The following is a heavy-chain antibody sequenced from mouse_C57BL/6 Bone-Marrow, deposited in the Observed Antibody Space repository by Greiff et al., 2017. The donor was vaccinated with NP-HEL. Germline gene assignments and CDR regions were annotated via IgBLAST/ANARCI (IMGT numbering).Heavy chain of an antibody. V-gene: IGHV14-4*01. CDR2: IDPENGDT. D-gene: IGHD1-1*01. Sequence: VQLQQSGAELVRPGASVKLSCTASGFTIKDDYMHWVKQRPEQGLEWIGWIDPENGDTEYASKFQGKATITADTSSNTAYLQLSSLTSEDPAVYYCTTRAYYYGSSYEFAYWGKGTLVTVSA. J-gene: IGHJ3*01. CDR1: GFTIKDDY. CDR3: TTRAYYYGSSYEFAY.